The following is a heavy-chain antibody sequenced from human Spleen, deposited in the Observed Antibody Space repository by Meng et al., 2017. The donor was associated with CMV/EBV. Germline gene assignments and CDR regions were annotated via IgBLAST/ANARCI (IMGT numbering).Heavy chain of an antibody. V-gene: IGHV3-21*01. CDR2: ISSSSTYI. CDR3: ARDAYDSSSYFDY. Sequence: GESLKISCAASGFTFSSYGMHWVRQAPGKGLEWVSSISSSSTYIYYADSVRGRFTISRDNAKNSLYLQMNSLRVEDTAVYYCARDAYDSSSYFDYWGQGTLVTVSS. D-gene: IGHD6-6*01. CDR1: GFTFSSYG. J-gene: IGHJ4*02.